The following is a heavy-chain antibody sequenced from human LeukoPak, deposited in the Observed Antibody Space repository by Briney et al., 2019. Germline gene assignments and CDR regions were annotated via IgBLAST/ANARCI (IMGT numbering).Heavy chain of an antibody. CDR2: INPNSGDT. Sequence: ASVKVSCKASGYTFTGYYIHWVRQAPGQGLEWMGRINPNSGDTNYAPKFQGRVTMTRDTSISTAYMELSRLRSDDTAVYYCARRENDYWGQGTLVTVSS. V-gene: IGHV1-2*02. CDR1: GYTFTGYY. CDR3: ARRENDY. J-gene: IGHJ4*02.